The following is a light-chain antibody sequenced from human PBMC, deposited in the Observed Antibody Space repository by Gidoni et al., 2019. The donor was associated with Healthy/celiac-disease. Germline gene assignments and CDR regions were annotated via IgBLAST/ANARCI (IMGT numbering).Light chain of an antibody. CDR3: QVWDSSSDLV. V-gene: IGLV3-21*02. Sequence: SYVLPQPPSVSVAPGQTARITGGGHNIGSKSVHWYQQKPGQAPVLVVYDDSDRPSGIPERFSGSNSGNTATLTISRVEAGDEADYYCQVWDSSSDLVFGGGTKLTVL. CDR2: DDS. CDR1: NIGSKS. J-gene: IGLJ3*02.